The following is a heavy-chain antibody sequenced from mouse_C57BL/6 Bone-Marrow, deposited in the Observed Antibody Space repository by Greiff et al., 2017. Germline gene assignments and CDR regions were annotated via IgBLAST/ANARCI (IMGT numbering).Heavy chain of an antibody. CDR1: GFTFTDYY. CDR2: IRNKDNGYTT. CDR3: ARSSTVAIFDY. V-gene: IGHV7-3*01. D-gene: IGHD1-1*01. J-gene: IGHJ2*01. Sequence: EVQGVESGGGLVQPGGSLSLSCAASGFTFTDYYMSWVRQPPGKALEWLGFIRNKDNGYTTEYSASVKGRFTISRYNSQSILYLQMNALRAEDSATYYGARSSTVAIFDYWGQCTTRTVSS.